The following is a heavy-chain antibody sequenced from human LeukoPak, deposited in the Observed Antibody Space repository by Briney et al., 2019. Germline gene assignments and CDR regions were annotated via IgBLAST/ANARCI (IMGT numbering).Heavy chain of an antibody. D-gene: IGHD5-24*01. CDR1: GGTFSSYA. CDR3: ARDQAATSYRAYYYYGMDV. J-gene: IGHJ6*02. CDR2: IIPILGIA. Sequence: SVKVSCKASGGTFSSYAISWVRQAPGQGLEWMGRIIPILGIANYAQKFQGRVTITADKSTSTAYMELSSLRSEDTAVYYCARDQAATSYRAYYYYGMDVWGQGTTVTVSS. V-gene: IGHV1-69*04.